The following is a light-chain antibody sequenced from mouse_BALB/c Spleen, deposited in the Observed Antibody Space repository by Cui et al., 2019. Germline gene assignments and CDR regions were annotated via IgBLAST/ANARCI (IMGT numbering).Light chain of an antibody. J-gene: IGKJ4*01. CDR3: QQSNSWPFT. Sequence: ILLTPSPAILSVSPGERVSFPCRASQSIGTSIHWYQQRTNGSPRLLIKYASESISGIPSRFSGSGSGTDFTLSINSVESEDIADYYCQQSNSWPFTFGSGTKLEIK. V-gene: IGKV5-48*01. CDR2: YAS. CDR1: QSIGTS.